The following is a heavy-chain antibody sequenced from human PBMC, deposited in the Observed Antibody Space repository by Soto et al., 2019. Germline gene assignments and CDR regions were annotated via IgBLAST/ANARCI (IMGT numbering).Heavy chain of an antibody. CDR3: ARDRNYYGMDV. CDR1: CGSVRRGCYY. Sequence: PSETLSPTCPVSCGSVRRGCYYWGWVRQPPGKGLEWIGYIYYSGSTNYNPSLKSRVTISVDTSKNQFSLKLSSVTAADTAVYYCARDRNYYGMDVWGQGTTVTVSS. J-gene: IGHJ6*02. V-gene: IGHV4-61*01. CDR2: IYYSGST.